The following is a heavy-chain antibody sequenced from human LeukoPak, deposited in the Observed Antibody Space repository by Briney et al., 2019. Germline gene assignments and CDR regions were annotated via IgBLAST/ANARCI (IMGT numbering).Heavy chain of an antibody. V-gene: IGHV3-11*01. CDR3: ARDLFRGSRGSGSTLDY. CDR2: ISTGGSNI. J-gene: IGHJ4*02. Sequence: GGSLRLSCAASGFTFSDYYMSWIRQAPGKGLEWVSYISTGGSNIYYADSVKGRFTISRDNAKNSLYLQMNSLRAEDTAVYYCARDLFRGSRGSGSTLDYWGQGTLVTVSS. CDR1: GFTFSDYY. D-gene: IGHD3-10*01.